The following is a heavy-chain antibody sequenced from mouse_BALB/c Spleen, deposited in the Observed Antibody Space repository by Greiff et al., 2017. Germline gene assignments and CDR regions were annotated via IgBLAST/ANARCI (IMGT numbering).Heavy chain of an antibody. D-gene: IGHD1-1*01. J-gene: IGHJ3*01. CDR3: AREDYGSSWFAY. CDR2: ISSGGST. CDR1: GFTFSSYA. Sequence: EVQRVESGGGLVKPGGSLKLSCAASGFTFSSYAMSWVRQTPEKRLEWVASISSGGSTYYPDSVKGRFTISRDNARNILYLQMSSLRSEDTAMYYCAREDYGSSWFAYWGQGTLVTVSA. V-gene: IGHV5-6-5*01.